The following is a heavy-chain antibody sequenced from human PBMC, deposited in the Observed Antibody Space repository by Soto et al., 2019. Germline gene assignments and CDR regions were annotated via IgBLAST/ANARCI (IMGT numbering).Heavy chain of an antibody. CDR1: GDSVSTSGAA. D-gene: IGHD1-1*01. CDR2: TYYRSKWYH. V-gene: IGHV6-1*01. Sequence: SQTLSLTCAISGDSVSTSGAAWNWIRQSPSRGLEWQGRTYYRSKWYHEYAGSLKGRVTINPDTSKNHFSLQVNSVTPEDTAVYYCTRVTTSVRGMDVWGQGTTVTVSS. J-gene: IGHJ6*02. CDR3: TRVTTSVRGMDV.